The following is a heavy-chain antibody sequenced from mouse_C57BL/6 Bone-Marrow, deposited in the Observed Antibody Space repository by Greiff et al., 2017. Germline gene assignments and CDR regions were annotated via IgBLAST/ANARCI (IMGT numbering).Heavy chain of an antibody. CDR1: GYSFTSCYY. D-gene: IGHD2-14*01. CDR2: ISYTGST. V-gene: IGHV3-6*01. CDR3: ARDRRYHYFGY. Sequence: EVKLQESGPGLVKPSPSLSLSCSVTGYSFTSCYYWNWIRRFPENKLECMGYISYTGSTNYNPSLKNRISITLDTSTNQFFLKLNSLTTEDTATYSCARDRRYHYFGYWGQGTTLTVSS. J-gene: IGHJ2*01.